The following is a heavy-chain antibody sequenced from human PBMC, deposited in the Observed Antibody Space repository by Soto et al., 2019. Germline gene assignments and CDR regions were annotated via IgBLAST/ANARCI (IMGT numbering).Heavy chain of an antibody. J-gene: IGHJ4*02. Sequence: QLQLQESGSGLVKHSQTLSLTCAVSGGSISSSGYSWSWIRQPPGKGLEWIGYIYHSGSTYYNPSLRSRVTISVDRSKNQFSLKLSSVTAADTAVYYCASAGGLGAVAADYWGQGTLGTVSS. CDR3: ASAGGLGAVAADY. CDR1: GGSISSSGYS. CDR2: IYHSGST. V-gene: IGHV4-30-2*01. D-gene: IGHD6-19*01.